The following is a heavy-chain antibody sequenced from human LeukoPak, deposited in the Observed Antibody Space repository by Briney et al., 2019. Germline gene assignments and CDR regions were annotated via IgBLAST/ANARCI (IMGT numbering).Heavy chain of an antibody. CDR2: IYYSGST. V-gene: IGHV4-39*07. D-gene: IGHD6-13*01. CDR1: GGSISSSSYY. CDR3: ARKGSDTWYTCWFAP. Sequence: SETLSLTCTVSGGSISSSSYYWGWIRQPPGKGLEWIGSIYYSGSTYYNPSLKSRVTISVDTSKNQFSLKLSSVTAADTAVYYCARKGSDTWYTCWFAPWGQGTLVTVSS. J-gene: IGHJ5*02.